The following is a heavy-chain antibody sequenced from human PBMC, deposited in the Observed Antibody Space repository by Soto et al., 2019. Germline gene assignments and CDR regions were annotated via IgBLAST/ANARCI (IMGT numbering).Heavy chain of an antibody. CDR2: IYYTRVT. Sequence: QVQLQESGPGLVKPSQTLSLTCKVSGASLSSGDYYWNCIRQLPGKGLEWIGYIYYTRVTCYNPSLKSRVNMSVDTSKQQFSLKMNSVNAADTAVYFCARAAATGHPVVPDLWGQAALVTLSS. CDR1: GASLSSGDYY. J-gene: IGHJ4*02. CDR3: ARAAATGHPVVPDL. D-gene: IGHD6-13*01. V-gene: IGHV4-31*03.